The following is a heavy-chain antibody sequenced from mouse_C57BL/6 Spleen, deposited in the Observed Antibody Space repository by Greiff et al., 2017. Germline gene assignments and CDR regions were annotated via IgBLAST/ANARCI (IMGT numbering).Heavy chain of an antibody. V-gene: IGHV1-26*01. CDR1: GYTFTDYY. CDR2: INPNNGGT. Sequence: EVKLQQSGPELVKPGASVKISCKASGYTFTDYYMNWVKQSHGKSLEWIGDINPNNGGTSYNQKFKGKATLTVDKSSSTAYMELRSLTSEDSAVYYCARGSSGYFAYWGQGTLVTVSA. D-gene: IGHD3-2*02. J-gene: IGHJ3*01. CDR3: ARGSSGYFAY.